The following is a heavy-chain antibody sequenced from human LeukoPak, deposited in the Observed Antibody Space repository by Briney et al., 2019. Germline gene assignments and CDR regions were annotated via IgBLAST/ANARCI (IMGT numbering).Heavy chain of an antibody. V-gene: IGHV1-18*01. D-gene: IGHD3-22*01. J-gene: IGHJ6*02. Sequence: GASVKVSCKASGYTFTSYGISWVRQAPGQGLEWMGWISAYNGNTNYAQKLQGRVTMTTDTSTSTAYMELRSLRSDDTAVYYCAKEDIYYDSSGYYAKVNYYGTDVWGQGTTVTVSS. CDR1: GYTFTSYG. CDR3: AKEDIYYDSSGYYAKVNYYGTDV. CDR2: ISAYNGNT.